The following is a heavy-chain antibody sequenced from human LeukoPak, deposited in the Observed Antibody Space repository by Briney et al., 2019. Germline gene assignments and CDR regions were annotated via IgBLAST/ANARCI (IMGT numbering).Heavy chain of an antibody. CDR1: GYTFPSKG. CDR2: VSAFSGNT. Sequence: ASVKVSCKASGYTFPSKGISWVRQAPGQGLEWMGWVSAFSGNTNYARKLQGRVTMTTDTSTTTAYMELRSLTSDDTAVYYCARDVDHRFDSWGQGTLVTVSS. CDR3: ARDVDHRFDS. D-gene: IGHD1-14*01. V-gene: IGHV1-18*01. J-gene: IGHJ5*01.